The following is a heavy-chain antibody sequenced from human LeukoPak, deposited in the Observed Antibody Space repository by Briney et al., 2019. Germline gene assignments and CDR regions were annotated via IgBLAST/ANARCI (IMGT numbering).Heavy chain of an antibody. CDR2: ISSSSSYI. V-gene: IGHV3-21*01. CDR3: ARVRFDYSNSSLPYYYYGMDV. Sequence: GGSLRLSCAASGFTFSSYSMTWVRQAPGKGLEWVSSISSSSSYIYYADSVKGRFTISRANAKNSLYLQMNSLRAEDTAVYYCARVRFDYSNSSLPYYYYGMDVWGQGTTVTVSS. J-gene: IGHJ6*02. D-gene: IGHD4-11*01. CDR1: GFTFSSYS.